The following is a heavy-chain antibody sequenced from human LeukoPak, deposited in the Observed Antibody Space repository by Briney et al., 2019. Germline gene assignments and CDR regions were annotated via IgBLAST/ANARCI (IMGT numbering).Heavy chain of an antibody. V-gene: IGHV4-30-2*01. CDR2: IYHSGST. J-gene: IGHJ5*02. CDR3: ASALGYCSSTSCSDWFDP. CDR1: GGSISSGGYS. D-gene: IGHD2-2*01. Sequence: SETLSLTCAVSGGSISSGGYSWSWIRQPPGKGLEWIGYIYHSGSTYYNPSLKSRVTISVDRSKNQFSLKLSSVPAADTAVYYCASALGYCSSTSCSDWFDPWGQGTLVTVSS.